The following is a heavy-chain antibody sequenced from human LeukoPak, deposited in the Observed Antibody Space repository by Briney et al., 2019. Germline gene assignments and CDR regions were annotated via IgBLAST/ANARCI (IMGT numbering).Heavy chain of an antibody. Sequence: ASVKVSCKASGGTFSSYAISWVRQAPGQGLEWMGGIIPIFGTANYAQKFQGRVTITADESTSTAYMELSSLRSEDTAVYYCARVGFLEWSAPFDYWGQGTLVTVSS. D-gene: IGHD3-3*02. CDR2: IIPIFGTA. CDR1: GGTFSSYA. V-gene: IGHV1-69*13. J-gene: IGHJ4*02. CDR3: ARVGFLEWSAPFDY.